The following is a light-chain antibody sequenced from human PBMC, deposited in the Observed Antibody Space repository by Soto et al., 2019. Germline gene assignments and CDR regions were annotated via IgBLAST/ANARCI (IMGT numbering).Light chain of an antibody. J-gene: IGKJ1*01. CDR1: QTISSW. V-gene: IGKV1-5*03. CDR3: QQYSRCSA. CDR2: KAS. Sequence: DIQMTQSPSTLSASVGDRVTITCRASQTISSWLAWYQQKPGMAPKLLIYKASTLQSGVPSRFSGSGSGTAFTLTISSLQPDDFASYYCQQYSRCSAFGQGTKVELK.